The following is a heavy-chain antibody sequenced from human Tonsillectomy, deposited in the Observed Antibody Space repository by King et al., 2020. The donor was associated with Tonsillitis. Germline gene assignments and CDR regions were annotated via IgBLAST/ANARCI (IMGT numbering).Heavy chain of an antibody. D-gene: IGHD4-23*01. J-gene: IGHJ4*02. Sequence: VQLQESGPGLVKPSETLSLTCTVSGGSVSSGSYYWSWIRQPPGKGLEWIGYIYYSGSTNYNPSLKSRVNISVDTSKNQFSLKLSSVTAADTAVYYCAREGVTRSFDYGGQGPLVTVSS. CDR2: IYYSGST. V-gene: IGHV4-61*01. CDR3: AREGVTRSFDY. CDR1: GGSVSSGSYY.